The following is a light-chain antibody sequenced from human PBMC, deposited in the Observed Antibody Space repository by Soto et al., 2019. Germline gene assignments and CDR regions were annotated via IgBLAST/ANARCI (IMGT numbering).Light chain of an antibody. CDR1: NSNIGSNF. CDR3: ASWDDSLSGRYV. Sequence: QSVLTQPPSASGTPGQRVTISCSGNNSNIGSNFVYWYQQFPGTAPKLLMHRNSQRPSGVPDRFSGSKSGTSASLAISGLRSEDDADYYCASWDDSLSGRYVFGSGTKVTVL. CDR2: RNS. J-gene: IGLJ1*01. V-gene: IGLV1-47*01.